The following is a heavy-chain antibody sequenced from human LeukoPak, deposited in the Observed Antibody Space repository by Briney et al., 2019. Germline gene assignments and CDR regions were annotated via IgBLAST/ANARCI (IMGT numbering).Heavy chain of an antibody. CDR2: IYYSGST. CDR1: GGSVSSGSYY. D-gene: IGHD4-17*01. CDR3: ARVEYGDDPVMDV. V-gene: IGHV4-61*01. J-gene: IGHJ6*02. Sequence: SETLSLTCTVSGGSVSSGSYYWSWIRQPPGKGLEWIGYIYYSGSTNYNPSLKSRVTISVDTSKNQFSLKLSSVTAADTAVYYCARVEYGDDPVMDVWGQGTTVTVSS.